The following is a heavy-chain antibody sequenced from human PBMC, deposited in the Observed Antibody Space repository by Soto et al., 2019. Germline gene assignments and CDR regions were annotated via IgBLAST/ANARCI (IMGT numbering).Heavy chain of an antibody. CDR1: GGTFSSYA. CDR3: ARDIVVVPAAYSDAFDI. V-gene: IGHV1-69*13. CDR2: IIPIFGTA. D-gene: IGHD2-2*01. Sequence: SVKVSCKASGGTFSSYAISWVRQAPGQGLEWMGGIIPIFGTANYAQKFQGRVTITADESTSTAYMELSSLRSEDTAVYYCARDIVVVPAAYSDAFDIWGQGTMVTVSS. J-gene: IGHJ3*02.